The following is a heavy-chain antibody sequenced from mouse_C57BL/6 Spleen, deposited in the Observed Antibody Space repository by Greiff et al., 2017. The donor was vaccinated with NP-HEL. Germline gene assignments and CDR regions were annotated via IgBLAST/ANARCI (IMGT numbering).Heavy chain of an antibody. J-gene: IGHJ1*03. D-gene: IGHD1-1*01. CDR2: FHPYNDDT. Sequence: VQLQQSGAELVKPGASVKMSCKASGYTFTTYPIEWMKQNHGKSLEWIGNFHPYNDDTKYNEKFKGTATLTVEKSSSTVYLELTRLTSDDSAVYYCARNYYGSSYWYFDVWGTGTTVTVSS. V-gene: IGHV1-47*01. CDR1: GYTFTTYP. CDR3: ARNYYGSSYWYFDV.